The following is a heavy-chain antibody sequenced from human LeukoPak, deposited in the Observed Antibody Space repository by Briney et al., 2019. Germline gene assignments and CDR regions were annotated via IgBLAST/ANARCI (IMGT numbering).Heavy chain of an antibody. CDR3: AREPSLVATAHYFDY. Sequence: SETLSLTCTVSGGSISSGGYYWSWIRQPPGKGLEWIGYIYYSGSTYYNPSLKSRVTISVDTSKNQFSLKLSSVTAADTAVYYCAREPSLVATAHYFDYWGQGTLVTVSS. CDR2: IYYSGST. CDR1: GGSISSGGYY. J-gene: IGHJ4*02. V-gene: IGHV4-30-4*08. D-gene: IGHD5-12*01.